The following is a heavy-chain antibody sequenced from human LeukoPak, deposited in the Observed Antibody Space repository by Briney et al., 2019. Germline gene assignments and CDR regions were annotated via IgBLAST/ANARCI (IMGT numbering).Heavy chain of an antibody. J-gene: IGHJ4*02. D-gene: IGHD5-18*01. CDR1: GGSFSGYY. V-gene: IGHV4-34*01. CDR2: INHSGST. CDR3: ARIEYSYGCDY. Sequence: SETLSLTCAVYGGSFSGYYWSWIRQPPGKGLEWIGEINHSGSTNYNPSLKSRVTISVDTSKNQFSLKLSSVTAADTAVYYCARIEYSYGCDYWGQGTLVTVSS.